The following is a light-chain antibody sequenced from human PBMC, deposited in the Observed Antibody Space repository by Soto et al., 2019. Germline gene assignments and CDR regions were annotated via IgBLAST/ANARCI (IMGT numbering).Light chain of an antibody. Sequence: DIQMTQSPSTLSASVGDRVTITCRASQSISSWLAWYQQKPGKAPKLLIYDASSLESGVPSRFSGSGSGTEFTLTISSLQPDDFATYYCQQYGKSPWTFGQGTRV. J-gene: IGKJ1*01. V-gene: IGKV1-5*01. CDR3: QQYGKSPWT. CDR1: QSISSW. CDR2: DAS.